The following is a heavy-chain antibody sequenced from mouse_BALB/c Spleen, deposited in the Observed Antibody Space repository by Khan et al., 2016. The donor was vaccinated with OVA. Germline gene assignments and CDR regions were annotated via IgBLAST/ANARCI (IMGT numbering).Heavy chain of an antibody. D-gene: IGHD2-4*01. J-gene: IGHJ3*01. CDR3: ARNYDYDEGLTY. V-gene: IGHV2-2*02. CDR2: IWSGGRT. CDR1: GFSLTNYG. Sequence: VKLQQSGPGLVQPSQSLSITCTVSGFSLTNYGVHWVRQSPGKGLEWLGLIWSGGRTAYNAAFLSRLSISTDDSTSQVFFKMNSLQANDAAIYYCARNYDYDEGLTYWGQGTLVTVSA.